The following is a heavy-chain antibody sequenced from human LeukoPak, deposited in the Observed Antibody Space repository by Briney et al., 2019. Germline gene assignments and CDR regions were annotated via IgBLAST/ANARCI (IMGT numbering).Heavy chain of an antibody. V-gene: IGHV4-31*11. Sequence: SETLSLTCAVPGGSLSSGGYFWGWIRQYPGKGLEWIGCISHSGTSYYNPSLKSRVTISVDTSRNQFSLELSSVTAADTAVYFCARERRDGHNYSDFWGQGALVTVSS. CDR3: ARERRDGHNYSDF. J-gene: IGHJ4*02. CDR1: GGSLSSGGYF. D-gene: IGHD5-24*01. CDR2: ISHSGTS.